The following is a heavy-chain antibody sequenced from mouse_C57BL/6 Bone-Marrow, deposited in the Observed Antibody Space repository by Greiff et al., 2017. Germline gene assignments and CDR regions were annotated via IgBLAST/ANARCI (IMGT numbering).Heavy chain of an antibody. D-gene: IGHD2-2*01. V-gene: IGHV1-15*01. J-gene: IGHJ4*01. Sequence: QVQLQQSGAELVRPGASVTLSCKASGYTFTDYEMHWVKQTPVHGLEWIGAIDPETGGTAYNQKFKGKAILTADKSSSTAYMELRSLTSEDSAVYYCTRGLLWLRDYWGQGTSVTVSS. CDR2: IDPETGGT. CDR1: GYTFTDYE. CDR3: TRGLLWLRDY.